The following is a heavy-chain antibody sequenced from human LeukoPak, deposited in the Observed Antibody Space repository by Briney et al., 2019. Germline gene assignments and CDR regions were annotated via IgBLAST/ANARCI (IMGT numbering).Heavy chain of an antibody. CDR2: IKQDGSEK. D-gene: IGHD5-18*01. J-gene: IGHJ5*02. CDR1: GFSFSSYR. Sequence: GGSLRLSCAASGFSFSSYRMSWVRQAPGKGLEWVANIKQDGSEKYYVDSVKGRFTISRDNAKNSLYLQMNSLRAEDTAVYYCARVRTWLWSAFSFDPWGQGTLVTVSS. CDR3: ARVRTWLWSAFSFDP. V-gene: IGHV3-7*01.